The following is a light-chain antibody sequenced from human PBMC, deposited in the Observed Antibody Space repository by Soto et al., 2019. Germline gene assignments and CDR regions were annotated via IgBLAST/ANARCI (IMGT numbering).Light chain of an antibody. V-gene: IGLV2-14*01. CDR2: KAS. J-gene: IGLJ1*01. CDR1: SSDVGGYDY. CDR3: SSYTSGSTLYV. Sequence: SVLTQPASVSGSPGQSITISCTGTSSDVGGYDYVSWYQQHPGKAPRLMIYKASNRPSGVSHRFSGSRSGNTASLTISGLQAEDEADYYCSSYTSGSTLYVFGTGTKVIVL.